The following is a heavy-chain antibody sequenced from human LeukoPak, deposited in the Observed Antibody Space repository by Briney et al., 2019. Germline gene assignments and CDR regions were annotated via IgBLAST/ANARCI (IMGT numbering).Heavy chain of an antibody. D-gene: IGHD3-9*01. CDR2: IIPILGIA. CDR3: ARASRDILTGGDY. Sequence: AASVKVSCKASGGTFSSYAISWVRQAPGRGLEWMGRIIPILGIANYAQKFQGRVTITADKSTSTAYMELSSLRSEDTAVYYCARASRDILTGGDYWGQGTLVTVSS. V-gene: IGHV1-69*04. J-gene: IGHJ4*02. CDR1: GGTFSSYA.